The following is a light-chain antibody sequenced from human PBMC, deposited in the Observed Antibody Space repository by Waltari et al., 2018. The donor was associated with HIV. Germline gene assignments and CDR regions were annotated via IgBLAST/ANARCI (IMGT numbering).Light chain of an antibody. CDR3: SSYTSSTTRV. V-gene: IGLV2-14*01. CDR1: SSDVVGYNF. CDR2: EVN. Sequence: QSALTQPASVSGSPGQSITISCTGTSSDVVGYNFVSWYQQHPGKAPKLMIYEVNNRPSGVSNRFSGSKSGNTASLTISGLQGEDEADYYCSSYTSSTTRVFGSGTKVTVL. J-gene: IGLJ1*01.